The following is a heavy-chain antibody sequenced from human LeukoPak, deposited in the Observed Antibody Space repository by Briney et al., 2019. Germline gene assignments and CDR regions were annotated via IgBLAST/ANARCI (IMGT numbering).Heavy chain of an antibody. CDR3: ATLYSSGWNYYYYMDV. CDR2: INPNSGGT. V-gene: IGHV1-2*02. D-gene: IGHD6-19*01. Sequence: GASVKVSCKASGYTFTGYYMHWVRQAPGQGLEWMGWINPNSGGTNYAQKFQGRVTMTRDTSISTAYMELSRLRSDDTAVYYCATLYSSGWNYYYYMDVWGKGTTVTVSS. J-gene: IGHJ6*03. CDR1: GYTFTGYY.